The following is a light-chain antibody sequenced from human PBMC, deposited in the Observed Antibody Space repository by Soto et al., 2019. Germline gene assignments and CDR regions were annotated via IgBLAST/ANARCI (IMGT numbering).Light chain of an antibody. V-gene: IGKV3-15*01. J-gene: IGKJ1*01. Sequence: EVVMTQSPATLSVSPGERATLSCRASQNVNANLAWYQQKPGQAPRLLIHGASTRATGIPARFSGSGFGTEFILPFSRLKSEDFAVYYCQQYNTWLWTFGQGTKVEGK. CDR1: QNVNAN. CDR2: GAS. CDR3: QQYNTWLWT.